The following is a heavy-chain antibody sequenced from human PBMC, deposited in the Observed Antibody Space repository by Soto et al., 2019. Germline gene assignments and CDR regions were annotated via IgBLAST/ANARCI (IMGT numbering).Heavy chain of an antibody. D-gene: IGHD3-3*01. V-gene: IGHV1-3*01. CDR2: INAGNGNT. Sequence: QVPLVQSGAEVKKPGASVKVSCKASGYTFTSYAMHWVRQAPGQRLEWMGWINAGNGNTKYSQKFQGRVTITRDTSASTAYMELSSLRSEDTAVYYCARADYDFWSGYMGNYWGQGTLVTVSS. CDR1: GYTFTSYA. CDR3: ARADYDFWSGYMGNY. J-gene: IGHJ4*02.